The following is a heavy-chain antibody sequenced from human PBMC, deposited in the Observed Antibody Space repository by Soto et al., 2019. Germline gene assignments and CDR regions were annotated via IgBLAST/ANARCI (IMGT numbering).Heavy chain of an antibody. J-gene: IGHJ6*02. D-gene: IGHD2-15*01. Sequence: VKVSRKASGYTFTGYYMHWLVHAPVQGLEVMGWINPNSGGTNYAQKFQGRVTMTRDTSISTAYMELNRLRSDDTAVYYCAKRGVASYGMDVWGQGTTVTVSS. CDR2: INPNSGGT. CDR3: AKRGVASYGMDV. V-gene: IGHV1-2*02. CDR1: GYTFTGYY.